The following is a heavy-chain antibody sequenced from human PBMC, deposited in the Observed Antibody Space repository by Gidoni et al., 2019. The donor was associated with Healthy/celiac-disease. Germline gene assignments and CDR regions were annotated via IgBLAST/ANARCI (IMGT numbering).Heavy chain of an antibody. J-gene: IGHJ4*02. D-gene: IGHD5-12*01. CDR2: IYYSGST. CDR1: GGSISSSSYY. V-gene: IGHV4-39*07. CDR3: ARKRWLRLSPFDY. Sequence: QLQLQESGPGLVKPSETLSLTCTVSGGSISSSSYYWGWIRQPPGKGLEWIGSIYYSGSTYYNPSLKSRVTISVDTSKNQFSLKLSSVTAADTAVYYCARKRWLRLSPFDYWGQGTLVTVSS.